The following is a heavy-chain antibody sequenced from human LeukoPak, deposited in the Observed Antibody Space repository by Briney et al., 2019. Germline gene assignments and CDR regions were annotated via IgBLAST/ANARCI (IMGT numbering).Heavy chain of an antibody. Sequence: GGSLRLSCAASGFTLNRYWMHWVRQAPGKGLVWVSRINVDGSSTSYADSVKGRFTIFRDNAKNTLYLQMNSLRAEDTAVYYCARVSVVGAQTHDYWGQGTLVTVSS. D-gene: IGHD1-26*01. CDR3: ARVSVVGAQTHDY. V-gene: IGHV3-74*01. CDR1: GFTLNRYW. J-gene: IGHJ4*02. CDR2: INVDGSST.